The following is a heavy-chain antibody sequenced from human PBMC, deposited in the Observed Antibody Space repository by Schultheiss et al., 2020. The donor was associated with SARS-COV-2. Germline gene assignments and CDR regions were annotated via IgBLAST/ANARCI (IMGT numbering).Heavy chain of an antibody. D-gene: IGHD5-18*01. V-gene: IGHV1-46*01. CDR1: GYTFTGYY. J-gene: IGHJ4*02. CDR3: AKDRFIKLVATPVDTAMVRGLDY. Sequence: ASVKVSCKASGYTFTGYYMHWVRQAPGQGLEWMGIINPSGGSTSYAQKFQGRVTMTRDTSTSTVYMELSSLRSEDTAVYYCAKDRFIKLVATPVDTAMVRGLDYWGQGTLVTVSS. CDR2: INPSGGST.